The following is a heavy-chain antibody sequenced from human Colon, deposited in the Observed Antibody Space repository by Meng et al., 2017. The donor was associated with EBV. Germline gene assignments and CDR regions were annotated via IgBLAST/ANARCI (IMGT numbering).Heavy chain of an antibody. V-gene: IGHV4-31*03. CDR2: IYYSGST. CDR3: ARVSSGWDYFDY. CDR1: GGSDSSGGYY. D-gene: IGHD6-19*01. J-gene: IGHJ4*02. Sequence: LKGLSPGRVKPSQTLSLTRTVSGGSDSSGGYYWTWIRQHPGKGLEWFGHIYYSGSTFYNPSLKRRVIISIDTSKNQFSLNLRSVTAADTAVYYCARVSSGWDYFDYWGQGTLVTVSS.